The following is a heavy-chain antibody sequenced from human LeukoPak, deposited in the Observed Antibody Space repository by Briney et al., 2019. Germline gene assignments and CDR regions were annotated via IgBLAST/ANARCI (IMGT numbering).Heavy chain of an antibody. CDR3: ATALRVAGTTKYVDY. D-gene: IGHD6-19*01. V-gene: IGHV4-61*01. CDR1: GGSVSSGSYY. Sequence: SGTLSLTCTVSGGSVSSGSYYWSWIRQPPGKGLEWIGYIYYSGSTNYNPSLKSRVTISVDTSKNQFSLKLSSVTAADTAVYYCATALRVAGTTKYVDYWGQGTLVTVSS. J-gene: IGHJ4*02. CDR2: IYYSGST.